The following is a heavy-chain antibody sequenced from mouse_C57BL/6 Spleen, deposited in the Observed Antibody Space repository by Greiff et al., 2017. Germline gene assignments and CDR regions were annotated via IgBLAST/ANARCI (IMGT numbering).Heavy chain of an antibody. J-gene: IGHJ2*01. CDR2: IDPSDSET. D-gene: IGHD2-1*01. CDR3: ARRGNYNYFDY. Sequence: QVQLQQPGAELVRPGSSVKLSCKASGYTFTSYWMHWVKQRPIQGLEWIGNIDPSDSETHYNQKFKDKATLTVDKSSSTAYMQLSSLTSEDSAVYYGARRGNYNYFDYWGQGTTLTVSS. V-gene: IGHV1-52*01. CDR1: GYTFTSYW.